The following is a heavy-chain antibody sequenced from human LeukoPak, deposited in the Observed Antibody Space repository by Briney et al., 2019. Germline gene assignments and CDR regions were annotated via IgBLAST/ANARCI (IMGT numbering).Heavy chain of an antibody. CDR3: ARVVYCSGGSCHIFAFDI. Sequence: GGSLRLSCAASGFTFSSYAMHWVRQAPGKGLEWVAVISYDGSNKYYADSVKGRFTISRDNSKNTLYLQMNSLRAEDTAVYYCARVVYCSGGSCHIFAFDIWGQGTMVTVSS. V-gene: IGHV3-30-3*01. CDR2: ISYDGSNK. CDR1: GFTFSSYA. D-gene: IGHD2-15*01. J-gene: IGHJ3*02.